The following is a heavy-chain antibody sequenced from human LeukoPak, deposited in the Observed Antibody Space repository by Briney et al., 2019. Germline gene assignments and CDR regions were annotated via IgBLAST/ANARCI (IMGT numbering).Heavy chain of an antibody. Sequence: SETLSLTCNVSGGSISSRNYYWSWIRQPAGKGLEWIGRFYTTGSTNYNPSLKSRVTMSVDMSKNQFSLKLSSVTAADTAVYYCARGYSSGWYYSYMDVWGKGTTVTVSS. J-gene: IGHJ6*03. CDR3: ARGYSSGWYYSYMDV. D-gene: IGHD6-19*01. CDR1: GGSISSRNYY. V-gene: IGHV4-4*07. CDR2: FYTTGST.